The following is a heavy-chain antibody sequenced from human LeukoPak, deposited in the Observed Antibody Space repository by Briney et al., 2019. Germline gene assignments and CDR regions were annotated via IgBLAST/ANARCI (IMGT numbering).Heavy chain of an antibody. CDR3: ARVQGVVAVAGNDY. D-gene: IGHD6-19*01. Sequence: ASVKVSCKASGYIFTSGFYLHWVRQAPGQGFEWTGWINPNSGGTRYAPKFQGRVTMTSDTSVSTASMELSSLRPDDTAVYYCARVQGVVAVAGNDYWGQGTLVTVSS. CDR1: GYIFTSGFY. V-gene: IGHV1-2*02. CDR2: INPNSGGT. J-gene: IGHJ4*02.